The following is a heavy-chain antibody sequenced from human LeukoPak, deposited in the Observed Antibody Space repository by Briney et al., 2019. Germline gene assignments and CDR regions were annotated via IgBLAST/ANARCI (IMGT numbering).Heavy chain of an antibody. D-gene: IGHD5-18*01. CDR1: GFTVNNNY. V-gene: IGHV3-53*01. CDR2: IYSGDIT. J-gene: IGHJ4*02. CDR3: ARGSGYNYDFPDY. Sequence: PGGSLRLSCAASGFTVNNNYMSWVRQAPGKGLEWVSVIYSGDITYYADSVKGRFTISRDNSKNTLYLQMNSLRAEDTAVYYCARGSGYNYDFPDYWGQGTLVTVSS.